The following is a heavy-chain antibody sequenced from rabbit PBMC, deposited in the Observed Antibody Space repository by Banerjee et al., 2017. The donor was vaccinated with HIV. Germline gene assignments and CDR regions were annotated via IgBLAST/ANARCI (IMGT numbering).Heavy chain of an antibody. CDR1: GFSFSSGYD. J-gene: IGHJ4*01. D-gene: IGHD4-1*01. Sequence: QELLVESGGGLVTLGGFMTLTCKASGFSFSSGYDMCWVRQAPGKGLEWIACIYTSSGSTDYASWVNGRFTISLDNAQNTVPLQMTNLTAADTATYFCARNVGVWSDLWGPGTLVTVS. V-gene: IGHV1S43*01. CDR3: ARNVGVWSDL. CDR2: IYTSSGST.